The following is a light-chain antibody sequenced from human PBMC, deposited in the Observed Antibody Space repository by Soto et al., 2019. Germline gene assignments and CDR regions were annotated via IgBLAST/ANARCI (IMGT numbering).Light chain of an antibody. Sequence: EIVMTQSPATLSVSPGERATLSCRASQSVSGNLAWYQQKPGQAPRLLIYGAYTRATGIPARFSGSGSGTEFTLSISSLQSEDFAVYYCQQYNNWPPWKFGQGTKVEIK. CDR2: GAY. CDR1: QSVSGN. V-gene: IGKV3-15*01. J-gene: IGKJ1*01. CDR3: QQYNNWPPWK.